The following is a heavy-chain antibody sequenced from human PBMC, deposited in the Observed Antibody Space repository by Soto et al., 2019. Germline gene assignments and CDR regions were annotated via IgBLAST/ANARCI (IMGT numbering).Heavy chain of an antibody. J-gene: IGHJ6*03. Sequence: SETLSLTCTVSGGSISSYYWSWIRQPPGKGLEWIGYIYYSGSTNYNPSLKSRVTISVDTSKNQFSLKLSSVTAADTAVYYCARLGWFGEPHYYYYYMDVWGKGTTVTVSS. CDR3: ARLGWFGEPHYYYYYMDV. CDR2: IYYSGST. D-gene: IGHD3-10*01. CDR1: GGSISSYY. V-gene: IGHV4-59*08.